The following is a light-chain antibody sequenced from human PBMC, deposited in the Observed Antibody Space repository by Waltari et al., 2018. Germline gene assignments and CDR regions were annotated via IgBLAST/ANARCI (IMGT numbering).Light chain of an antibody. J-gene: IGKJ5*01. CDR2: TAS. CDR3: QQSHSFPFT. CDR1: QTISNY. Sequence: DIQMTQSPSSLSASVGDGVTITCQTSQTISNYLNWYQQKPGKAPNLLIYTASTLQSGVSSRFSGSGSGTAFTLTINNLQPEDFATYYCQQSHSFPFTFGQGTRVEI. V-gene: IGKV1-39*01.